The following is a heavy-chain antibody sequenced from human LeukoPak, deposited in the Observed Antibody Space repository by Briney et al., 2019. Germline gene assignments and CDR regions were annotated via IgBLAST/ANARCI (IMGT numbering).Heavy chain of an antibody. Sequence: GRSLRLSCAASGFTLSSYGMHWVRQAPGKGLEWVAVISYDGSNKYYADSVKGRFTISRDNSKNTLYLQMNSLRAEDTAVYYCAKRAYTNWFDPYGQETLVTVSS. CDR3: AKRAYTNWFDP. D-gene: IGHD1-14*01. CDR1: GFTLSSYG. V-gene: IGHV3-30*18. J-gene: IGHJ5*02. CDR2: ISYDGSNK.